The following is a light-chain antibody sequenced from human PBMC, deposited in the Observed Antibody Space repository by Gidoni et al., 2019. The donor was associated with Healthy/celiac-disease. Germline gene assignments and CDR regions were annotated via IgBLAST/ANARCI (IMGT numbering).Light chain of an antibody. Sequence: SYELTQPPSVSVSPGQTASITCSGDNLGDKYACWYQQKPGQPPVLVIYQDSKRPSGSPERFSGSNSGNTATLAISWTQAMDEADYYCQAWDSSTVVFGGGTKLTVL. CDR1: NLGDKY. CDR3: QAWDSSTVV. V-gene: IGLV3-1*01. J-gene: IGLJ2*01. CDR2: QDS.